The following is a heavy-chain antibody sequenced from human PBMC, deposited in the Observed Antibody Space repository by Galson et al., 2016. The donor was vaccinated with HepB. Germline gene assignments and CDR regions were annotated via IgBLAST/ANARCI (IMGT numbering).Heavy chain of an antibody. J-gene: IGHJ4*02. CDR3: ASVENFDY. V-gene: IGHV3-30-3*01. CDR2: ISYDGSNR. Sequence: SLRLSCAASGFTFSTYAMHWVRQAPGKGLEWVAVISYDGSNRYYADSVKGRFTTSRDNSKNTLYLQMNSLRPEDTAVYYCASVENFDYWGQGTLVTVSS. D-gene: IGHD5-24*01. CDR1: GFTFSTYA.